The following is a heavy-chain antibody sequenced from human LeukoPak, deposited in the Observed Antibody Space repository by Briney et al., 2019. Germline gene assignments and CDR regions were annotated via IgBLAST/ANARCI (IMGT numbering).Heavy chain of an antibody. V-gene: IGHV4-4*08. J-gene: IGHJ4*02. CDR3: ARHASTHNYDFWSGFFVSLWSD. Sequence: SETLSLTCAVYGGSFSGYYWSWIRQPPGKGLEWIGRIYTSGSTNYNPSLKSRVTISVDTSKNQFSLNLSSVTAADTAVYYCARHASTHNYDFWSGFFVSLWSDWGQGTLVTVSS. CDR1: GGSFSGYY. D-gene: IGHD3-3*01. CDR2: IYTSGST.